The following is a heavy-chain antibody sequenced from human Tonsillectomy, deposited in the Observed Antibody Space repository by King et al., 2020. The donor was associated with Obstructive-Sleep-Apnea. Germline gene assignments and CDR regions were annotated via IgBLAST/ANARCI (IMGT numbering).Heavy chain of an antibody. CDR3: ASPSRTSSSGAGFYYYGVDV. J-gene: IGHJ6*02. V-gene: IGHV1-69*01. CDR1: RDTFRKYV. Sequence: VQLVESGAEVKKPGSSVKVSCKASRDTFRKYVFSWVRQAPGHGLEWMGGIIPFFGTPSYTQKFQGRLTITADESTTTAYMELSSLRSEDTAVYYCASPSRTSSSGAGFYYYGVDVWGQGTTVTVSS. D-gene: IGHD6-6*01. CDR2: IIPFFGTP.